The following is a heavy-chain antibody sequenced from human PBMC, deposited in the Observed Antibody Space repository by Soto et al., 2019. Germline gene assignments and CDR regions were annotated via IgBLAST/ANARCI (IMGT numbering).Heavy chain of an antibody. D-gene: IGHD4-17*01. J-gene: IGHJ4*02. CDR2: ISYDGSNK. CDR3: ARELTQKYDYCETPWGY. V-gene: IGHV3-30-3*01. CDR1: GFTFSSYA. Sequence: QVQLVESGGGVVQPGRSLRLSCAASGFTFSSYAMHWVRQAPGKGLEWVAVISYDGSNKYYADSVKGRFTISRDNSKNTLYMQMNSLRAEDTAVYYCARELTQKYDYCETPWGYWGQGALGTVST.